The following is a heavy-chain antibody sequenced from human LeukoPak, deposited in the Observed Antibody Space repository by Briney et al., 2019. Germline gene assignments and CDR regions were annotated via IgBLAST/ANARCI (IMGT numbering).Heavy chain of an antibody. Sequence: GGSLSLSCAASGFTFSSYSMNWVRQAPGKGLEWVSSISSSSSYIYYADSVKGRFTISRDNAKNSLYLQMNSLRAEDTAVYYCAELGITMIGGVWGKGTTVTISS. V-gene: IGHV3-21*01. D-gene: IGHD3-10*02. CDR3: AELGITMIGGV. J-gene: IGHJ6*04. CDR1: GFTFSSYS. CDR2: ISSSSSYI.